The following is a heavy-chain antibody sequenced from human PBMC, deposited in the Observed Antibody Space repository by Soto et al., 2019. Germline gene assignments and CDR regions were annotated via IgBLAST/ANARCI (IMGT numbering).Heavy chain of an antibody. Sequence: PSETLSLTSTVSGASISGFHWSWIRKSAGKGLEWIGRIYATGTTDYNPSLKSRVMMSVDTYKKQLSLKLGSVTAADMAVSYCGRGGTKTLRDWFDPWGQGISVTVSS. D-gene: IGHD1-1*01. CDR2: IYATGTT. V-gene: IGHV4-4*07. CDR3: GRGGTKTLRDWFDP. CDR1: GASISGFH. J-gene: IGHJ5*02.